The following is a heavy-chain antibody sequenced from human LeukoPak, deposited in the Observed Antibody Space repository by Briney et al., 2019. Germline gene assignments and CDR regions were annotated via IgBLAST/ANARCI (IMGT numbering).Heavy chain of an antibody. CDR3: AILSSGSWAGTAYSNQ. D-gene: IGHD6-13*01. J-gene: IGHJ1*01. CDR1: GYRYALYW. CDR2: IYPGDSTH. Sequence: GEPLKISCQPPGYRYALYWIAWVRQIPGKGLEWMGAIYPGDSTHMHSPTLHAHVLMSVAKPTTTAYLNWTGLKPSPTAMYNWAILSSGSWAGTAYSNQWGQGTLVTVSS. V-gene: IGHV5-51*01.